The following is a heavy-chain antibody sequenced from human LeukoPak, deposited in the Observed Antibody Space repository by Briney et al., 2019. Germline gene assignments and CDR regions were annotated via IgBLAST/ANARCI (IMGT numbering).Heavy chain of an antibody. CDR3: ALPGRYDSSGYGAFDI. CDR1: GYTFTGYY. J-gene: IGHJ3*02. Sequence: ASVKVSCKASGYTFTGYYMHWVRQAPGQGLEWMGWINTNTGNPTYAQGFTGRFVFSLDTSVSTAYLQISSLKAEDTAVYYCALPGRYDSSGYGAFDIWGQGTMVTVSS. CDR2: INTNTGNP. V-gene: IGHV7-4-1*02. D-gene: IGHD3-22*01.